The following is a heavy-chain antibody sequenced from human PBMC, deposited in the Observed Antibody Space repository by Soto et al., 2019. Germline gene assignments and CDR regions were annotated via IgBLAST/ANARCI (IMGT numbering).Heavy chain of an antibody. J-gene: IGHJ6*02. Sequence: QVQLVQSGAEVKKPGSSVKVSCKASGGTFSSYAISWVRQAPGQGLEWMGGIITIFGTANYAQKFQGRVTITADESRSTASMELSSLRSEDTAVYDCASHDRPTVVNHYWYYGMDVWGQGTTVTVSS. CDR1: GGTFSSYA. V-gene: IGHV1-69*01. CDR2: IITIFGTA. CDR3: ASHDRPTVVNHYWYYGMDV. D-gene: IGHD4-17*01.